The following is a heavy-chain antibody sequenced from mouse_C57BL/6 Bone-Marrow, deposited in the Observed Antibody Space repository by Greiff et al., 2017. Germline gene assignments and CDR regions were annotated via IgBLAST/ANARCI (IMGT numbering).Heavy chain of an antibody. CDR1: GYTFTSYW. V-gene: IGHV1-64*01. D-gene: IGHD2-4*01. CDR3: ARGGYDYDGAMDY. CDR2: IHPNSGST. J-gene: IGHJ4*01. Sequence: QVQLQQPGAELVKPGASVKLSCKASGYTFTSYWMHWVKQRPGQGLEWIGMIHPNSGSTNYNEKFKSKATLTVDKSSSTAYMQLSSLTSEDSAVYYCARGGYDYDGAMDYWGQGTSVTVSS.